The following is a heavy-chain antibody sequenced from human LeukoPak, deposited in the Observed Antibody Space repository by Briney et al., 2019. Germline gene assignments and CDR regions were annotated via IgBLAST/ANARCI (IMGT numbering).Heavy chain of an antibody. D-gene: IGHD6-19*01. Sequence: PSETLSLTCTVSGGSISSYYWSWIRQPPGKGLEWIGYIYYSGSTNYNPSLKSRVTISVDTSKNQFSLKLSSVTAADTAVYYCARHRGWYVDYWGQGTLVTVSS. CDR3: ARHRGWYVDY. CDR2: IYYSGST. CDR1: GGSISSYY. J-gene: IGHJ4*02. V-gene: IGHV4-59*01.